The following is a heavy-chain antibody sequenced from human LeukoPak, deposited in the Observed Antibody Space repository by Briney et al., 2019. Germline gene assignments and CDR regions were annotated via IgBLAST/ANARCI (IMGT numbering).Heavy chain of an antibody. D-gene: IGHD3-3*01. CDR2: ISYDGSNK. J-gene: IGHJ4*02. V-gene: IGHV3-30-3*01. Sequence: PGRSLRLSCAASGFTFSSYAMHWVRQAPGKGLEWVAVISYDGSNKYYADSVKGRFTISRDNSKNTLYLQMNSLRAEDTAVYYCARELPYYDFWSGYLDYWGQGTLVTVSS. CDR3: ARELPYYDFWSGYLDY. CDR1: GFTFSSYA.